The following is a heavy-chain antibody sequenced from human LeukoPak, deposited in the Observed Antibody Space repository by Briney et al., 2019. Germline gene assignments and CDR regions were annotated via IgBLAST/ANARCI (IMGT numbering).Heavy chain of an antibody. CDR3: AREGFNPLGVVSSGYYMDV. D-gene: IGHD3-3*01. CDR1: GFTFSTYS. J-gene: IGHJ6*03. V-gene: IGHV3-21*01. Sequence: GGSLGLSCAASGFTFSTYSMNWVRQAPGKGLEWVSSISTRSRYIYYADSVKGRFTISRDNAENSLSLQMNSLRAEDTAVYYCAREGFNPLGVVSSGYYMDVWGKGTTVTVSS. CDR2: ISTRSRYI.